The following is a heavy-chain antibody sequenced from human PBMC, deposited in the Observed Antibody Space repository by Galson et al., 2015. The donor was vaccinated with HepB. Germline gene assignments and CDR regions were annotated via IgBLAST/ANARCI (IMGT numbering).Heavy chain of an antibody. CDR3: VKDLHGIAAAASPDAFDI. CDR1: GFTFSSYA. V-gene: IGHV3-64D*06. D-gene: IGHD6-13*01. CDR2: ISSNGGST. Sequence: SLRLSCAASGFTFSSYAMHWVRQAPGKGLEYVSAISSNGGSTYYADSVKGRFTISRDNSKNTLYLQMSSLRAEDTAVYYCVKDLHGIAAAASPDAFDIWGQGTMVTVSS. J-gene: IGHJ3*02.